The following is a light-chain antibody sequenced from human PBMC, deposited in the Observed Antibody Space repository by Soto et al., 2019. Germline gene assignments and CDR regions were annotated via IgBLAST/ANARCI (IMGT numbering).Light chain of an antibody. CDR2: EVN. J-gene: IGLJ1*01. Sequence: QSLGTQPASVSLSPGQSVTISCTGPRSDIGDSNFISWYQHSPGKAPRLLIYEVNNRPSGVSKRFSGSKAGNTASLTISGLLDDDEADYFCASFRSGTILVFGSGTKVTVL. CDR1: RSDIGDSNF. V-gene: IGLV2-14*01. CDR3: ASFRSGTILV.